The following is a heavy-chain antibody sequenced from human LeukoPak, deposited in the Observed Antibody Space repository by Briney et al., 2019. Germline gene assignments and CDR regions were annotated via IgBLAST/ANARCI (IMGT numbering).Heavy chain of an antibody. D-gene: IGHD3-10*01. CDR3: AKADRGWGVITKD. V-gene: IGHV3-23*01. CDR1: GFSFTDYP. J-gene: IGHJ4*02. CDR2: IGGSSDFT. Sequence: GGSLRLSCATSGFSFTDYPMSWVRQAPGKGLEWVSAIGGSSDFTYYAEYVKGRFTISRDNSKETLYLQMNSLRAEDTAVYYCAKADRGWGVITKDWGQGTLVTVSS.